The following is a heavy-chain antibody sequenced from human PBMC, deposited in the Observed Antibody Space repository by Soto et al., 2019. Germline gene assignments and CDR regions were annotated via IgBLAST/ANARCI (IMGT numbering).Heavy chain of an antibody. V-gene: IGHV3-21*01. CDR2: ISSTSSNI. Sequence: EVPLVESGGGLVKPGGSLRLSCAASEFTFSSFSMNWVRQAPGKGLEWVSSISSTSSNIYHADSLKGRFTISRDNAQNSLYLQMNSLRAEDTAVYYCARSPPWTPLFRGGMDVGGQGTTVIVAS. CDR1: EFTFSSFS. D-gene: IGHD2-21*01. CDR3: ARSPPWTPLFRGGMDV. J-gene: IGHJ6*02.